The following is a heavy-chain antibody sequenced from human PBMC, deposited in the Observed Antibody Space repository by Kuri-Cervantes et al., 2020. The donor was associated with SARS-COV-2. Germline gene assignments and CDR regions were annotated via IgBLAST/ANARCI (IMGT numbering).Heavy chain of an antibody. CDR1: GFTFSSYS. CDR3: ATRPTPRYDEAFDI. V-gene: IGHV3-48*01. CDR2: ISSSSSTI. J-gene: IGHJ3*02. D-gene: IGHD2-15*01. Sequence: GESLKISCAASGFTFSSYSMNWARQAPGKGLEWVSYISSSSSTIYYADSVKGRFTISRDNAKNSLYLQMNSLRAEDTAVYYCATRPTPRYDEAFDIWGQGTMVTVSS.